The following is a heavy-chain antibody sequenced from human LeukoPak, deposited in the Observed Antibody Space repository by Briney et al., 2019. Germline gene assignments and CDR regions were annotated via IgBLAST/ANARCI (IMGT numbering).Heavy chain of an antibody. J-gene: IGHJ4*02. CDR3: ARNTIFGVVIIPLDY. Sequence: ASVKVSCKASGYTFTSYGISWVRQAPGQGLEWMGWISAYNGNTNYAQKLQGRVTMTTDTSTSTAYMELRSLRSDDTAVYYCARNTIFGVVIIPLDYWSQGTLVTVSS. CDR2: ISAYNGNT. CDR1: GYTFTSYG. V-gene: IGHV1-18*01. D-gene: IGHD3-3*01.